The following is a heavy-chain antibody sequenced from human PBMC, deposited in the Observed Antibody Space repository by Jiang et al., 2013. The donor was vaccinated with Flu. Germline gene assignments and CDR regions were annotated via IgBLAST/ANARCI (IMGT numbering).Heavy chain of an antibody. Sequence: LLKPSETLSLTCAVYGGSVQWLLLELDPPAPRKGLEWIGEINHSGSTNYNPSLKSRVTISVDTSKNQFSLKLSSVTAADTAVYYCARRNNEKDIVVVVAATPSWYFDLWGRGTLVTVSS. D-gene: IGHD2-15*01. CDR2: INHSGST. CDR1: GGSVQWLL. J-gene: IGHJ2*01. CDR3: ARRNNEKDIVVVVAATPSWYFDL. V-gene: IGHV4-34*01.